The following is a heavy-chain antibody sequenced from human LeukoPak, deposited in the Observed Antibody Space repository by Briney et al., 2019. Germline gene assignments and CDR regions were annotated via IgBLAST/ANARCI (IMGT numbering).Heavy chain of an antibody. CDR2: INPSGGST. Sequence: ASVKVSCKASGYTFTSYYMHWVRQAPGQGLEWMGIINPSGGSTSYAQKFQGRVTMTRDMSTSTVYMELSSLRSEDTAVYYCARDLDGRAVAGTGELYYFVYWGQGTLVTVSS. CDR3: ARDLDGRAVAGTGELYYFVY. CDR1: GYTFTSYY. D-gene: IGHD6-19*01. V-gene: IGHV1-46*01. J-gene: IGHJ4*02.